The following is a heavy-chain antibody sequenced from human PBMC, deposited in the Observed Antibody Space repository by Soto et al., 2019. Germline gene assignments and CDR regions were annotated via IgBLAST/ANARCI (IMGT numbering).Heavy chain of an antibody. J-gene: IGHJ3*02. Sequence: QVQLQESGPGLVKPSQTLSLTCTVSGGSISSGGYYWSWIRQHPGKGLEWIGYIYYTGSTYYNPSLKARVTISVDTSKNQFSLKLSSVAAADTAVYYCATVEDCGGDCPSEAFEIWGQGTMVTVSS. D-gene: IGHD2-21*02. CDR2: IYYTGST. CDR3: ATVEDCGGDCPSEAFEI. V-gene: IGHV4-31*03. CDR1: GGSISSGGYY.